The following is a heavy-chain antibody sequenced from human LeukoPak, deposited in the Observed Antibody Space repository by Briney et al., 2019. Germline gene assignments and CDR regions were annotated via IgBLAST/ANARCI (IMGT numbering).Heavy chain of an antibody. V-gene: IGHV4-4*07. CDR2: IYTSGST. CDR3: ARGLLYGGSYSYYYYMDV. CDR1: GGSISSYY. D-gene: IGHD1-26*01. Sequence: SETLSLTCTVSGGSISSYYWSWTRQPAGKGLEWIGRIYTSGSTNYNPSLKSRVTMSVDTSKNQFSLKLSSVTAADTAVYYCARGLLYGGSYSYYYYMDVWGKGTTVTISS. J-gene: IGHJ6*03.